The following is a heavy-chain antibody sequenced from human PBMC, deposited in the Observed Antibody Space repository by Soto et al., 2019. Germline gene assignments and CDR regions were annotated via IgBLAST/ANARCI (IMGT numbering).Heavy chain of an antibody. V-gene: IGHV4-59*08. CDR1: GGSISSYY. CDR3: ARHGGSTSVGRWFDP. CDR2: IYYSGST. Sequence: PSETLSLTCTVSGGSISSYYWSWIRQPPGKGLEWIGYIYYSGSTNYNPSLKSRVTISVDTSKNQFSLKLSSVTAADTAVYYCARHGGSTSVGRWFDPWGQGTLVTVSS. J-gene: IGHJ5*02. D-gene: IGHD2-2*01.